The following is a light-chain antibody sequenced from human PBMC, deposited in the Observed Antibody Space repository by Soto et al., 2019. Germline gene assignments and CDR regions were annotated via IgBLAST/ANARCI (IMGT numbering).Light chain of an antibody. CDR2: GAS. Sequence: EIVLTQSPGTLSLSPGERATLSCRASQSVSSSYLAWYQQKPGQAPRLLIYGASSRATGIPHRFSGSGSGTDFTLTISRLEPEDFAVYYCQQYGSSLWTFGQGTKVDIK. CDR1: QSVSSSY. J-gene: IGKJ1*01. CDR3: QQYGSSLWT. V-gene: IGKV3-20*01.